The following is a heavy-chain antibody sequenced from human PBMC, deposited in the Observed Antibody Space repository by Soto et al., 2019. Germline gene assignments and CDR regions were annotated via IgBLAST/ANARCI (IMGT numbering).Heavy chain of an antibody. J-gene: IGHJ4*02. Sequence: QVQLVESGGGVVQPGRSLRLSCAASGFIFTTYGLHWVRQAPGKGLEWVAVIWYDGSNQYYADSVKGRFTISRDHSKNSLYLEMNSVRVEDTAVDYCVKDHCGGDCYSDPYFDYWGQGTLVTVSS. V-gene: IGHV3-33*06. CDR3: VKDHCGGDCYSDPYFDY. CDR2: IWYDGSNQ. D-gene: IGHD2-21*02. CDR1: GFIFTTYG.